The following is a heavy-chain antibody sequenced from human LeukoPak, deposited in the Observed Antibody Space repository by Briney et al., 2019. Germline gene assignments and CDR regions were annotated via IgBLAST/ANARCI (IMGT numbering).Heavy chain of an antibody. D-gene: IGHD3-9*01. CDR3: ARHEGYDILTGYLFDY. Sequence: GESLKISCKGSGYSFTSYWIGWVRQMPGKGLEWMGIIYPGDSDTRYSPSFQGQVTISADKSISTAYLQWSSLKASDTAMYYCARHEGYDILTGYLFDYWGQGTLVTVSS. CDR1: GYSFTSYW. CDR2: IYPGDSDT. J-gene: IGHJ4*02. V-gene: IGHV5-51*01.